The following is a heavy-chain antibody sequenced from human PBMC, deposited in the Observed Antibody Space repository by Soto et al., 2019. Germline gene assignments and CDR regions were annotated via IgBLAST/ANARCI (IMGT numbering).Heavy chain of an antibody. J-gene: IGHJ6*02. CDR2: ISAAGDP. V-gene: IGHV3-13*05. CDR3: ARTDRDFYGLDV. Sequence: EVQLLESGGGLVQPGGSLRLSCEASGFTFRNYDMHWVRQGTGKGLEWVSGISAAGDPDYADSVEGRFTISRENAQNSYFLQMNSSGVGDTAVYYCARTDRDFYGLDVWGQGTTVIVSS. CDR1: GFTFRNYD.